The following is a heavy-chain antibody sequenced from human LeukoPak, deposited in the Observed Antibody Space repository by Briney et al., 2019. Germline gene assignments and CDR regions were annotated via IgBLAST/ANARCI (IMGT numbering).Heavy chain of an antibody. CDR3: ATMVRGTGWEYFQH. CDR1: GDSINSAFYY. CDR2: IYFSGST. V-gene: IGHV4-31*11. Sequence: SQTLSLTCAVSGDSINSAFYYWSWIRHHPEKGLEWIGYIYFSGSTYYTSSLRSRLTISLDTSKNHFSLKLNSVTVADTAVYYCATMVRGTGWEYFQHWGQGTLVSVSS. D-gene: IGHD3-10*01. J-gene: IGHJ1*01.